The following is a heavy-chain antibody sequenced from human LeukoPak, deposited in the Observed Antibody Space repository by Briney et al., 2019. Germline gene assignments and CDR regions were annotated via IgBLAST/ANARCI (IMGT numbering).Heavy chain of an antibody. Sequence: GGSLRLSCAASGFTFSSYAMSWVRQAPGKGLEWVSGISGSGDSTYYADSVKGRFTISRDNSKNTLYLQMNSLRAEDTAVYYCAKDRVEQWLVRRFDYWGQGTLVTVSS. D-gene: IGHD6-19*01. CDR2: ISGSGDST. J-gene: IGHJ4*02. V-gene: IGHV3-23*01. CDR3: AKDRVEQWLVRRFDY. CDR1: GFTFSSYA.